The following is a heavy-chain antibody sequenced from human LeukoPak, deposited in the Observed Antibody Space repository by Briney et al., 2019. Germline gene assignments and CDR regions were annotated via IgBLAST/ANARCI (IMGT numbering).Heavy chain of an antibody. J-gene: IGHJ5*02. CDR3: ARPQSGLGWFDP. CDR1: GGSLSTYY. CDR2: IYPGGIT. V-gene: IGHV4-4*07. Sequence: SETLSLTCTVSGGSLSTYYWSWIRQPAGKGLEWIGRIYPGGITTYNPSLKSRVTMSIDMSQNQFSLKLSSVTAADTAVYYCARPQSGLGWFDPWGQGILVTVSS.